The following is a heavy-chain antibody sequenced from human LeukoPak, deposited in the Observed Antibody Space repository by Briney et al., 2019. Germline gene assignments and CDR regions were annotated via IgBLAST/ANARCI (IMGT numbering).Heavy chain of an antibody. D-gene: IGHD4-17*01. J-gene: IGHJ4*02. CDR3: ARLYGDYGPGHGPFDY. CDR1: GGSISSYY. V-gene: IGHV4-4*07. Sequence: SETLSLTCTVSGGSISSYYWSWIRQPAGKGLEWIGRIYTSGSTNYNPSLKSRVTMSVDTSKNQFSLKLSSVTAADTAVYYCARLYGDYGPGHGPFDYWGQGTLVTVSS. CDR2: IYTSGST.